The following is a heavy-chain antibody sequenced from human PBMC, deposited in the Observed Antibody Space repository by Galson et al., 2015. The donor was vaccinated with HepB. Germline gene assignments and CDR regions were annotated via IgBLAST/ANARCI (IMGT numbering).Heavy chain of an antibody. CDR1: GFSLSTSGMC. CDR2: IDWDDDK. D-gene: IGHD6-19*01. Sequence: PALVKPTQTLTLTCTFFGFSLSTSGMCVSWIRQPPGKALEWLALIDWDDDKYYSTSLKTRLTISKDTSKNQVVLTMTNMDPVDTATYYCARHACSGWHLRGVGQFDYWGQGTLVTVSS. V-gene: IGHV2-70*01. J-gene: IGHJ4*02. CDR3: ARHACSGWHLRGVGQFDY.